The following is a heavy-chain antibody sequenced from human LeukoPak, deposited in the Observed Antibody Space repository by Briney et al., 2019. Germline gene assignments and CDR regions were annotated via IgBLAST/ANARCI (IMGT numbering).Heavy chain of an antibody. Sequence: GTSLRLSCVASAFTFSDHGMEWVRQAPGKGLEWVAVIAADGGVKHYADSVKGRFTLSRDNSKNTLFLQMNSLRVEDTAVYYCAREATWGQWYFDHWGQGTPVTVSS. CDR3: AREATWGQWYFDH. V-gene: IGHV3-30*03. CDR1: AFTFSDHG. CDR2: IAADGGVK. D-gene: IGHD2-15*01. J-gene: IGHJ4*02.